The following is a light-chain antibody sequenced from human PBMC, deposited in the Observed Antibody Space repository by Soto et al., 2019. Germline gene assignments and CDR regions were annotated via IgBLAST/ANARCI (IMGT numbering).Light chain of an antibody. Sequence: QSVLTQPPSASGSPGQSVTISCTGTSSDVGAYNYVSWYQQHPGKAPKLMIYEVSKRPSGVPDRFSGSKSGNTASLTVSGLQAEDEADYYCNSYAGSNNVVFGGGTKVTVL. CDR3: NSYAGSNNVV. J-gene: IGLJ2*01. V-gene: IGLV2-8*01. CDR2: EVS. CDR1: SSDVGAYNY.